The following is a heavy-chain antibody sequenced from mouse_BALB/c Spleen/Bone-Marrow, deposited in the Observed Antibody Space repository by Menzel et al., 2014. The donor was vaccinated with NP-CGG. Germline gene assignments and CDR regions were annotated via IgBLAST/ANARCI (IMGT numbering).Heavy chain of an antibody. V-gene: IGHV1-37*01. CDR3: GRGKDGYYSFDY. CDR1: GYSFTGYF. CDR2: INPYNGDT. Sequence: EVKLMESGPELVKPGASVKISCKASGYSFTGYFMNWVKQSHGKSLEWIGRINPYNGDTFYNQKFKGKATLTVDKSSSTAHMELLSLTSEDSAVYYCGRGKDGYYSFDYWDQGTTLTVSS. J-gene: IGHJ2*01. D-gene: IGHD2-3*01.